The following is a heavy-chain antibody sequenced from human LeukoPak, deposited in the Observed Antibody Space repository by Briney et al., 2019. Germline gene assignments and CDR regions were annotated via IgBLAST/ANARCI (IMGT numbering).Heavy chain of an antibody. CDR1: VYTLPWYE. V-gene: IGHV1-8*01. D-gene: IGHD6-13*01. CDR3: ARSHIAVDI. CDR2: MNSNSGNT. J-gene: IGHJ3*02. Sequence: GAVNDSCKASVYTLPWYEINWVRQASGEGRAWVGWMNSNSGNTGNPQKLRGRVTMPRNTHIRTADMAPSRQRSEDTGVYDCARSHIAVDIWGQGTMVTVSS.